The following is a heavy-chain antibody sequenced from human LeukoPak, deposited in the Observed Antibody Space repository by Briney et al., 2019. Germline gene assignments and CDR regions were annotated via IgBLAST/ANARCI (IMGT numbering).Heavy chain of an antibody. CDR2: INHSGST. CDR3: ARDPPLNGGTYSFDY. CDR1: GGSFSGYY. D-gene: IGHD4-23*01. Sequence: SETLSLTCAVYGGSFSGYYWSWIRQPPGKGLEWIGEINHSGSTNYNPSLKSRVTISVDTSKNQFSLKLSSVTAADTAVYYCARDPPLNGGTYSFDYWGQGTLVTVSS. J-gene: IGHJ4*02. V-gene: IGHV4-34*01.